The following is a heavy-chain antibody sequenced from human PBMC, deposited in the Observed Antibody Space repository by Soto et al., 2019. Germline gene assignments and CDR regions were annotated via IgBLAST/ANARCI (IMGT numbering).Heavy chain of an antibody. J-gene: IGHJ6*02. CDR2: INHSGST. CDR1: GGSFSGYY. Sequence: SETLSLTCAVYGGSFSGYYWSWIRQPPGKGLEWIGEINHSGSTNYNPSLKSRVTISVDTSKNQFSLKLSSVTAADTAVYYCARDRGTIAARPYGMDVWGQGTTVTVSS. CDR3: ARDRGTIAARPYGMDV. V-gene: IGHV4-34*01. D-gene: IGHD6-6*01.